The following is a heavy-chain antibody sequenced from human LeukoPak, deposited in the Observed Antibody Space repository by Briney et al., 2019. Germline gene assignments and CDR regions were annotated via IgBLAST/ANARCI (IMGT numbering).Heavy chain of an antibody. CDR1: GFTFSIYG. Sequence: GGSLRLSCAASGFTFSIYGMHWVRQAPGKGLEWVAVISYDGSNKYYADSVKGRFTISRDNSMDTLYLQMNGLRAEDTAVYSCAKVRGHYYGSGSYPPHYYYGMDVWGQGTTVTVSS. CDR2: ISYDGSNK. V-gene: IGHV3-30*18. D-gene: IGHD3-10*01. J-gene: IGHJ6*02. CDR3: AKVRGHYYGSGSYPPHYYYGMDV.